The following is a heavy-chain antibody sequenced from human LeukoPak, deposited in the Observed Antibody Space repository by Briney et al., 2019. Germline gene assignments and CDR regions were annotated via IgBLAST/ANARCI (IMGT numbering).Heavy chain of an antibody. CDR1: GFTFSSYG. D-gene: IGHD3-9*01. J-gene: IGHJ3*01. CDR2: IRYDGSNK. CDR3: AKDRAGAFD. Sequence: GGSLRLSCAASGFTFSSYGMHWVRQAPGKGLEWVAFIRYDGSNKYYADSVRGRFTISRDNSKNTLYLQMNSLRAEDTAIYYCAKDRAGAFDWGQGTMVTVSS. V-gene: IGHV3-30*02.